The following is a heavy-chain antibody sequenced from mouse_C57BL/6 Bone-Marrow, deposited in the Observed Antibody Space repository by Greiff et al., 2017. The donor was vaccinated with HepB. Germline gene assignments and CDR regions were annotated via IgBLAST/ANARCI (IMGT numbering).Heavy chain of an antibody. V-gene: IGHV5-15*01. Sequence: EVQGVESGGGLVQPGGSLKLSCAASGFTFSDYGMAWVRQAPRKGPEWVAFISNLAYSIYYADTVTGRFTISRENAKNTLYLEMSSLRSEDTAMYYCARPHYYGSSYDWYFDVWGTGTTVTVSS. D-gene: IGHD1-1*01. CDR3: ARPHYYGSSYDWYFDV. CDR1: GFTFSDYG. CDR2: ISNLAYSI. J-gene: IGHJ1*03.